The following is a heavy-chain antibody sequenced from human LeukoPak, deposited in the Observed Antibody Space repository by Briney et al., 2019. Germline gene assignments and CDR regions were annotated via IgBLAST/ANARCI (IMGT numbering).Heavy chain of an antibody. J-gene: IGHJ2*01. CDR1: GGSISSYF. V-gene: IGHV4-4*08. CDR3: AATDPYYYFHR. CDR2: ISNIGST. Sequence: PSETLSLTCTVSGGSISSYFWSWIRQSPGKRLEWIVYISNIGSTKYNPSLYSPVTISLDTCKNQFSLKLSSVTAADTAVYHCAATDPYYYFHRWGRGTLVTVSS. D-gene: IGHD1-26*01.